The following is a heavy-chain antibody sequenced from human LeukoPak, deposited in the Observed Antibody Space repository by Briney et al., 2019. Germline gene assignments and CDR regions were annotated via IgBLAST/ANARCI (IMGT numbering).Heavy chain of an antibody. D-gene: IGHD5-24*01. Sequence: SVKVSCKASGGTFSSYAISWVRQAPGQGLEWMGGIIPIFGTANYAQKFQGRVTMTRDMSTSTVYMELSSLRSEDTAVYYCARRPPGPDGYNYFDYWGQGTLVTVSS. CDR2: IIPIFGTA. J-gene: IGHJ4*02. V-gene: IGHV1-69*05. CDR1: GGTFSSYA. CDR3: ARRPPGPDGYNYFDY.